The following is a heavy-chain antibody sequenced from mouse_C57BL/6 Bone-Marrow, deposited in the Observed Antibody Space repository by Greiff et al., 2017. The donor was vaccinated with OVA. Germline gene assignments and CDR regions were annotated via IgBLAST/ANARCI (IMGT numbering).Heavy chain of an antibody. CDR3: ARGLTTYWYFDV. J-gene: IGHJ1*03. V-gene: IGHV1-64*01. D-gene: IGHD2-1*01. CDR1: GYTFTSYW. CDR2: IHPNSGST. Sequence: QVQLQQPGAELVKPGASVKLSCKASGYTFTSYWMHWVKQRPGQGLEWIGMIHPNSGSTNYNEKFKSKATLTVDKSSSTAYMQLSSLTSEDSAVYYCARGLTTYWYFDVWGTGTTVTVSS.